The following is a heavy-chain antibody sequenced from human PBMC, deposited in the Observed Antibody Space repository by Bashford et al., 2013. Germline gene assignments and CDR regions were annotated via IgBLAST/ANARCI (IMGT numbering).Heavy chain of an antibody. V-gene: IGHV3-23*01. CDR3: AKRVAVSGHSYYFDY. D-gene: IGHD2-15*01. CDR2: ISAGGSTT. Sequence: VRQAPGKGLEWVSTISAGGSTTYYADSVKGRFSISRDNSKNTLFLQMNSLRAEDTAVYYCAKRVAVSGHSYYFDYWGQGTLVTVSS. J-gene: IGHJ4*02.